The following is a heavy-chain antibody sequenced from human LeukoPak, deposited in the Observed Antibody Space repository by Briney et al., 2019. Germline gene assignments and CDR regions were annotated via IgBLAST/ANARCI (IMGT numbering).Heavy chain of an antibody. V-gene: IGHV4-59*11. D-gene: IGHD3-22*01. CDR3: ASVDDEGYSGS. J-gene: IGHJ4*02. CDR2: IHYTGST. Sequence: PSETLSLTCIVSGGSISGHFWSWIRRPPGKGLEWIGYIHYTGSTKYNPSLKSRLTISVDTSKNQFSLKLSSVTAADTAVYYCASVDDEGYSGSWGQGTLVTVSS. CDR1: GGSISGHF.